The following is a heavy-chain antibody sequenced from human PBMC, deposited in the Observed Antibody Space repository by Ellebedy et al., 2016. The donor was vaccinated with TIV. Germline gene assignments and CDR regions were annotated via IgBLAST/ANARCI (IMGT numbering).Heavy chain of an antibody. CDR3: GGNYYDSSGYYYPDWFDP. CDR2: IYSGGST. D-gene: IGHD3-22*01. CDR1: GFTVSSNY. V-gene: IGHV3-66*01. J-gene: IGHJ5*02. Sequence: PGGSLRLSCAASGFTVSSNYMSWVRQAPGKGLEWVSVIYSGGSTYYADSVKGRFTISRDNSKNTLYLQMNSLRAEDTAVYYCGGNYYDSSGYYYPDWFDPWGQGTLVTVSS.